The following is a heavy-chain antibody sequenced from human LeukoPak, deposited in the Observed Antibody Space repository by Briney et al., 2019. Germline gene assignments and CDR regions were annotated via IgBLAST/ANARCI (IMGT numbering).Heavy chain of an antibody. CDR2: ISGSGGST. V-gene: IGHV3-23*01. Sequence: GGSLGLSCAASGFTFSSYAMSWVRQAPGKGLEWVSAISGSGGSTYYADSVKGRFTISRDNSKNTLYLQMNSLRAEDTAVYYCAKEVRIVGATSLDYWGQGTLVTVSS. J-gene: IGHJ4*02. CDR3: AKEVRIVGATSLDY. CDR1: GFTFSSYA. D-gene: IGHD1-26*01.